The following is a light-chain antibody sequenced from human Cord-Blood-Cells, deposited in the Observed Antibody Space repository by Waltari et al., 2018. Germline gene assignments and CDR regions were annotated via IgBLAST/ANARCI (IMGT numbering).Light chain of an antibody. J-gene: IGKJ2*03. CDR1: QSISSY. V-gene: IGKV1-39*01. CDR2: AAS. Sequence: DIQMTQSPSSLSASVGDRVTITCRASQSISSYLNWYQQKPGKAPKLLIYAASSLQSGVPARFSGSGSGTDFTLTISSLQSEDFATYYCQQCYSTPPYSFGQGTKLEIK. CDR3: QQCYSTPPYS.